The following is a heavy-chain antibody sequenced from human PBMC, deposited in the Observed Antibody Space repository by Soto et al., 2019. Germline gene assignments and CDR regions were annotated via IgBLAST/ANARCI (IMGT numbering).Heavy chain of an antibody. D-gene: IGHD6-13*01. J-gene: IGHJ5*02. Sequence: GAAIKVSCKASRYTYTSYDISWPRPAPGAGLEWMGWIRAYNGNTNCAQKVQCRVTMTTDTSKSTAYMELRSLRSDYTAGHSCARTVRKYRSSWSQTPDWFDPWG. V-gene: IGHV1-18*01. CDR2: IRAYNGNT. CDR1: RYTYTSYD. CDR3: ARTVRKYRSSWSQTPDWFDP.